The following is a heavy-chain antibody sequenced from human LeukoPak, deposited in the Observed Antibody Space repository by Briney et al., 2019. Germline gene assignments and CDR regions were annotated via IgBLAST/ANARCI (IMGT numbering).Heavy chain of an antibody. V-gene: IGHV4-34*01. D-gene: IGHD2-15*01. CDR2: INHSGST. Sequence: SETLSLTCAVYGGSFSGYYWSWIRQPPGKGLEWIGEINHSGSTNYNPSLKSRVTISVDTSKNQFSLKLSSVTAADTAVYYCARGRTVYCSGGSCSARYYYYYGMDVWGQGTTVTVSS. CDR3: ARGRTVYCSGGSCSARYYYYYGMDV. J-gene: IGHJ6*02. CDR1: GGSFSGYY.